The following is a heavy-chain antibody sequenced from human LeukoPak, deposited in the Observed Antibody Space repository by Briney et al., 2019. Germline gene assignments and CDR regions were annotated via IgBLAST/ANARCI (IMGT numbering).Heavy chain of an antibody. CDR1: GFSLSTSGMC. CDR2: IDWDDDK. Sequence: SGPALVKPTQTLTLTCTFSGFSLSTSGMCVSWIRQPPGKALEWLARIDWDDDKYYSTSLKTRLTISQDTSKNQVVLTMTNMDPVDTATYYCARTGYSSGWHDYWGQGTLVTVSS. V-gene: IGHV2-70*11. CDR3: ARTGYSSGWHDY. J-gene: IGHJ4*02. D-gene: IGHD6-19*01.